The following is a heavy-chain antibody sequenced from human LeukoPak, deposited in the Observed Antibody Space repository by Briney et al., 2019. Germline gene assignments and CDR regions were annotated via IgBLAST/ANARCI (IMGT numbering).Heavy chain of an antibody. V-gene: IGHV1-2*02. CDR3: ARDRYCSSTSCYLNWFDP. Sequence: ASVKVSCKASGYTFAGYYMHWVRRAPGQGLEWMGWINPNSGGTSYAQKFQGRVTMTRDTSISTAYMELSRLRSDDTAVYYCARDRYCSSTSCYLNWFDPWGQGTLVTVSS. J-gene: IGHJ5*02. D-gene: IGHD2-2*01. CDR2: INPNSGGT. CDR1: GYTFAGYY.